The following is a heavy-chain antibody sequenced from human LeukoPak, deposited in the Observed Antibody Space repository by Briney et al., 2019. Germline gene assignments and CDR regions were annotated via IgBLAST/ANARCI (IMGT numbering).Heavy chain of an antibody. J-gene: IGHJ4*02. Sequence: GGSLRLSCAASGFTFSSYAMNWVRQAPGKGLEWVSAISGSGGTTYYADSVKGRFTISRDNSKNTLFLQMNSLRAEDTAVYYCAKDREGLSSGYVLEYFDYWGQGTLVTVSS. CDR3: AKDREGLSSGYVLEYFDY. CDR1: GFTFSSYA. CDR2: ISGSGGTT. D-gene: IGHD5-12*01. V-gene: IGHV3-23*01.